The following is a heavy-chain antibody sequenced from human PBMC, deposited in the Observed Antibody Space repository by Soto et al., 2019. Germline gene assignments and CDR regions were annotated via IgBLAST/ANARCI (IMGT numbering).Heavy chain of an antibody. Sequence: QVQLQESGPGLVKPSQTLSLTCTVSGGSISSGGYYWSWIRQHPGKGLEWIGYIYYSGSTYHNPSLKSRVNISVDTSTNQFSRKLSSVTAADTAVYYCARAWGGIQLWLRWFDPWGQGTLVTVSS. CDR2: IYYSGST. D-gene: IGHD5-18*01. V-gene: IGHV4-31*03. CDR1: GGSISSGGYY. J-gene: IGHJ5*02. CDR3: ARAWGGIQLWLRWFDP.